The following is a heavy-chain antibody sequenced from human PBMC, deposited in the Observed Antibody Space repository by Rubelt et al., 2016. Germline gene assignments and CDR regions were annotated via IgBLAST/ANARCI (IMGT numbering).Heavy chain of an antibody. V-gene: IGHV1-46*01. CDR2: IDPNTGGT. CDR3: ARKTDY. J-gene: IGHJ4*02. Sequence: QVQLLQSGAEVKKPGASMKISCTASGYTLTRYYIHWVRQAPGQGLEWMGVIDPNTGGTTYGQRFQARISRTTEKSAGTVDMEMRGLKHDDTAIYYCARKTDYWGQGTLITVSS. CDR1: GYTLTRYY.